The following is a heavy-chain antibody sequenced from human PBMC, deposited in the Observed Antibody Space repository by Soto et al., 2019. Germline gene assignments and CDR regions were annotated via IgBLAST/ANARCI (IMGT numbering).Heavy chain of an antibody. Sequence: EVQLVESGGGLVQPGGSLRLSCAASGFSFSSYWMHWVRQAPGKGLVWVSRINSDGSSTSFADSVKGRFTISRDNAKNTLYLQLNSLRAEDTALYYCASDEGSGFPPYDYWGQGTLVTVSS. V-gene: IGHV3-74*01. CDR2: INSDGSST. CDR1: GFSFSSYW. CDR3: ASDEGSGFPPYDY. D-gene: IGHD3-3*01. J-gene: IGHJ4*02.